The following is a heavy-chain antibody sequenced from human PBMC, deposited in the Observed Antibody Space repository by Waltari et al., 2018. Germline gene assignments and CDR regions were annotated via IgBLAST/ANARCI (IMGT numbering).Heavy chain of an antibody. D-gene: IGHD3-22*01. J-gene: IGHJ3*02. V-gene: IGHV1-3*01. CDR2: INAGNGNT. CDR1: GYTFTSYA. Sequence: QVQLVQSGAEVKKPGASVKVSCKASGYTFTSYAMHWVRQAPGQRLEWMGWINAGNGNTKYSQKFQGRVTITRYTSASTAYMGLSSLRSEDTAVYYCAGGGYYDSSDIWGQGTMVTVSS. CDR3: AGGGYYDSSDI.